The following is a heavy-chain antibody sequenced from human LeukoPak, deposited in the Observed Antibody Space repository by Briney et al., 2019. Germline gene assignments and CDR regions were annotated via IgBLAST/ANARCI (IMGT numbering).Heavy chain of an antibody. D-gene: IGHD5-18*01. CDR2: INHSGST. CDR3: AREDTAMVTYY. CDR1: GGSFSGYY. V-gene: IGHV4-34*01. J-gene: IGHJ4*02. Sequence: SETLSLTCAVYGGSFSGYYWSWIRQPPGKGLEWIGEINHSGSTNYNPSLKSRVTISVDTSKNQFSLKLSSVTAADTAVYYCAREDTAMVTYYWGQGTLVTVSS.